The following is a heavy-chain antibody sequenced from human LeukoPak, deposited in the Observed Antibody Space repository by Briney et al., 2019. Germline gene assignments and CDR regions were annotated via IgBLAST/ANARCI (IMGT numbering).Heavy chain of an antibody. J-gene: IGHJ4*02. CDR2: ISSSGSTI. Sequence: GVSLRLSCAASGFTFNDYYMIWLRQAPGKGLEGGSYISSSGSTIYYADSVRGRFTISRDNAKNSLYLQMNSLRVEDTAVYYCARGPSAWYDFWSGYMGYYFDYWGQGTLVTVSS. CDR3: ARGPSAWYDFWSGYMGYYFDY. V-gene: IGHV3-11*04. D-gene: IGHD3-3*01. CDR1: GFTFNDYY.